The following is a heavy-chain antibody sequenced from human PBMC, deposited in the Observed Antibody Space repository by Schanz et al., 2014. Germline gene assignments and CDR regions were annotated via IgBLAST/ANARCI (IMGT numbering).Heavy chain of an antibody. D-gene: IGHD4-17*01. J-gene: IGHJ3*02. Sequence: QVQLQESGPGLLKPSETLSLTCTVSGGSVSSGGDYWSWIRQHPGKGLEWIGYISYSGVTYYNPSLKSRVTISMHTSKNQFSLKLSSVTAADTAVYYCARDRGHGDLPGDIWGQGTMVTVSS. CDR1: GGSVSSGGDY. CDR2: ISYSGVT. V-gene: IGHV4-31*03. CDR3: ARDRGHGDLPGDI.